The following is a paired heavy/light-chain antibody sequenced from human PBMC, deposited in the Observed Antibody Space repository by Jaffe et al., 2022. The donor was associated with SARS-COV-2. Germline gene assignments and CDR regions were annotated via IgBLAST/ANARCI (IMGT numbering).Light chain of an antibody. CDR2: LGS. CDR3: MQGLQTPQT. Sequence: DIVMTQSPLSLPVTPGEPASISCRSSQSLLYSNGYNYLDWYLQKPGQSPQLLIYLGSTRASGVPDRFSGSGSGTDFTLKISRVEAEDVGVYFCMQGLQTPQTFGPGTKVDIK. J-gene: IGKJ3*01. CDR1: QSLLYSNGYNY. V-gene: IGKV2-28*01.
Heavy chain of an antibody. J-gene: IGHJ6*02. CDR2: INNRSGTI. D-gene: IGHD4-17*01. CDR1: QFTFGHYS. CDR3: VRGRDYGRDYYFGMDI. V-gene: IGHV3-48*02. Sequence: QLVESGGGLVQPGGSLRLSCAASQFTFGHYSMNWVRQAPGKGLMWLAYINNRSGTIFYADSVKGRFTISRDNAKNSLYLQMNSLRDEDTAVYYCVRGRDYGRDYYFGMDIWGQGTTVTVSS.